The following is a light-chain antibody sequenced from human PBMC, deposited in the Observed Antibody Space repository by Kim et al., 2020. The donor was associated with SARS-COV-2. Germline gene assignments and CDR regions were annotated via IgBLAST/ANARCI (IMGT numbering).Light chain of an antibody. J-gene: IGLJ3*02. CDR3: NSRDSNDNVV. CDR1: SLRSYY. V-gene: IGLV3-19*01. CDR2: GKN. Sequence: VALGQTVRITCQGNSLRSYYATWYQQKPGQAPILVIYGKNNRPSGIPDRFAGSSSGNTASLTITETQAGDEADDYCNSRDSNDNVVFGGGTQLTVL.